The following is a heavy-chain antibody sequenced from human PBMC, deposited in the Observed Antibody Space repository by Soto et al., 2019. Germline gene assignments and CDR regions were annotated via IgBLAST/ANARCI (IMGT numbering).Heavy chain of an antibody. Sequence: QVQLRESGPGLVKPSGTLSLTCSISGCSIGSYYWCWIRQPPGKGLEWIEYVFHSGITGYNPSIKRRVTISVDASKTLFSLKLRSVTAADAAVYYCARDQNGSPYFDYWRQGTLVTVSS. CDR2: VFHSGIT. CDR3: ARDQNGSPYFDY. D-gene: IGHD1-26*01. J-gene: IGHJ4*02. V-gene: IGHV4-59*01. CDR1: GCSIGSYY.